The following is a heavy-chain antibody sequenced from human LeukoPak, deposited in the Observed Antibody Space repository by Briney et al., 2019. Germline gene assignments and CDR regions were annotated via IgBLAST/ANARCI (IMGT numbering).Heavy chain of an antibody. V-gene: IGHV4-59*12. Sequence: SETLSLTCTVSGGFLSSYIWSWIRQSPGKVLEWIAYIYDTGNSNYNPSLKSRATISLDTSKNQFSLKLSPVTAADTAVYYCASAYSNYHLDYWGQGTLVTVSS. J-gene: IGHJ4*02. CDR1: GGFLSSYI. CDR2: IYDTGNS. CDR3: ASAYSNYHLDY. D-gene: IGHD4-11*01.